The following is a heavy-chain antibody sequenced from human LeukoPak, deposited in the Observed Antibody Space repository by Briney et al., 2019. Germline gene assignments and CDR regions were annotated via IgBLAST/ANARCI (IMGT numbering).Heavy chain of an antibody. V-gene: IGHV3-13*04. Sequence: GGSLRLSCAASGFIFSSYDMHWVRQATGKGLEWASSIAITGNTYYSGSVKGRFTISRENAKNSLYLQMNSLRAGDTAVYYCARGLTGGLDSWGQGTLVTVSS. CDR1: GFIFSSYD. CDR2: IAITGNT. CDR3: ARGLTGGLDS. J-gene: IGHJ5*01. D-gene: IGHD1-26*01.